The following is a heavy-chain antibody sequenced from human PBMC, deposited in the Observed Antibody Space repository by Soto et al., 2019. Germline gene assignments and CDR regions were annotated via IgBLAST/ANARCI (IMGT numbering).Heavy chain of an antibody. CDR3: ACTGEMATIQNAFDI. Sequence: SVKVSWKASGGTFSSYAISWVRQAPGQGLEWMGGIIPIFGTANYAQKFQGRVTITADKSTSTAYMELSSLRSEDTAVYYCACTGEMATIQNAFDIWGQGTMVTVSS. J-gene: IGHJ3*02. D-gene: IGHD5-12*01. CDR1: GGTFSSYA. V-gene: IGHV1-69*06. CDR2: IIPIFGTA.